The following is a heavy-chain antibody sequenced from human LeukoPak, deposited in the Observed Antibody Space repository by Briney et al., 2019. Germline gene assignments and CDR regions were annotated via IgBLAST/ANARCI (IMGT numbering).Heavy chain of an antibody. V-gene: IGHV1-24*01. D-gene: IGHD5-12*01. J-gene: IGHJ6*02. Sequence: GASVKVSCKVSGYTLTELSMHWVRQAPGKGLEWMGGFDPEDGETIYAQKFQGRVTMTEDTSTDTAYMELSSLRSEDTAVYYCATWGWFRLRFHYYYGMDVWGQGTTVTVSS. CDR2: FDPEDGET. CDR3: ATWGWFRLRFHYYYGMDV. CDR1: GYTLTELS.